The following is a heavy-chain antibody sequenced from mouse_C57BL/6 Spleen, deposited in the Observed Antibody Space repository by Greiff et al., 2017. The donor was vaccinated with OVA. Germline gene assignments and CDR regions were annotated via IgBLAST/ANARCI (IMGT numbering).Heavy chain of an antibody. CDR1: GFTFNTYA. CDR3: VRADYGNSYWWYFDV. D-gene: IGHD1-1*01. V-gene: IGHV10-3*01. J-gene: IGHJ1*03. CDR2: IRSKSSNYAT. Sequence: EVQLVESGGGLVQPKGSLKLSCAASGFTFNTYAMHWVRQAPGKGLEWVARIRSKSSNYATYYADSVKDRFTISRDDSQSTLYLQMNNLKTEDTAMYSCVRADYGNSYWWYFDVWGTGTTVTVSS.